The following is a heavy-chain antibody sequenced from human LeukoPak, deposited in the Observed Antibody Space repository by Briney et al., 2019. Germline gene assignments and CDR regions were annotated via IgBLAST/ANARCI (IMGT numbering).Heavy chain of an antibody. V-gene: IGHV4-61*02. CDR3: ARGNNGFTVLDS. CDR1: GTSISTGSYY. D-gene: IGHD1/OR15-1a*01. Sequence: SVTLSLTCSVSGTSISTGSYYWTWIRQPAGKGLEWLGRISNSGNTFYNPSLKSRVTISLDTSENQFSLKLSSVTAADTAVYYCARGNNGFTVLDSWGQGILVTVSS. J-gene: IGHJ4*02. CDR2: ISNSGNT.